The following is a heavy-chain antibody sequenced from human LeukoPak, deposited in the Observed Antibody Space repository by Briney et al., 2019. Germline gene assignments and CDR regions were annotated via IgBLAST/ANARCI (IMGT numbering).Heavy chain of an antibody. J-gene: IGHJ4*02. V-gene: IGHV4-39*01. CDR1: GGSISSSCYY. Sequence: SETLSLTCTVSGGSISSSCYYWGWIGQPPGMGLVWIGSIYYSGSTYDNLYLKSRVTISVYTSKNQFSITLSSVTAADTAVYYCARPTRDSGGDGGFDYWGQGTLVTVSS. CDR2: IYYSGST. CDR3: ARPTRDSGGDGGFDY. D-gene: IGHD1-26*01.